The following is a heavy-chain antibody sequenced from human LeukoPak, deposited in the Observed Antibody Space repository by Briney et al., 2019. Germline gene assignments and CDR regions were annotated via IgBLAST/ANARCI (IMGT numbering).Heavy chain of an antibody. J-gene: IGHJ4*02. D-gene: IGHD2-15*01. Sequence: GGSLRPSCAASGFTFSSYWMHWVRQAPGKGLVWVSRINGDGSSTSYADSVKGRFTVSRDNAKNTLYLQMNSLRAEDTAVYYCARSATGGYFDYWGQGTLVTVSS. CDR3: ARSATGGYFDY. V-gene: IGHV3-74*01. CDR2: INGDGSST. CDR1: GFTFSSYW.